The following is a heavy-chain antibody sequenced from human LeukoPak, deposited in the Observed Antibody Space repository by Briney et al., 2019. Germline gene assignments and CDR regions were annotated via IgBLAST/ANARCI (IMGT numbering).Heavy chain of an antibody. CDR3: VRVPQRVPHNWFDP. J-gene: IGHJ5*02. V-gene: IGHV1-8*01. D-gene: IGHD1-1*01. Sequence: GASVKVSCKASGYTFTSNDINWVRQAPGQGLGWMGWMNPHSGSVGYAQKFQGRVIMTWDTSISTAYMELSSLTSDDTAVYCCVRVPQRVPHNWFDPWGQGTLVTVSS. CDR1: GYTFTSND. CDR2: MNPHSGSV.